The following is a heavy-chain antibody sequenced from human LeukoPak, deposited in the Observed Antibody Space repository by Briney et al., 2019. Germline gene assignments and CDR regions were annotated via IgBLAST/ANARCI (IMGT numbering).Heavy chain of an antibody. CDR3: VRLAGAPYLAVAGTYYFDY. J-gene: IGHJ4*02. D-gene: IGHD6-19*01. V-gene: IGHV4-59*08. CDR1: GGSISSYY. Sequence: PSETLSLTCTVSGGSISSYYWSWIRQPPGKGLEWIGYIYYSGSTNYNPSLKSRVTISVDTSKNQFSLKLSSVTAADTAVYYCVRLAGAPYLAVAGTYYFDYWGQGTLVTVSS. CDR2: IYYSGST.